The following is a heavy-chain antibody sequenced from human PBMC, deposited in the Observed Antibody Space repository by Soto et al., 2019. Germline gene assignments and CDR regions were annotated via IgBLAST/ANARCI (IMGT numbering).Heavy chain of an antibody. CDR3: AREKTSYGMDV. CDR1: GYTFTSYD. J-gene: IGHJ6*02. Sequence: QVQLVKSGAEVKKPGASVKVSCKASGYTFTSYDINWVRQATGQGLEWVGLMNSNSGNTGYEQKFQGRFTITRNTTLLTAYMELSILRSDDTAVYYCAREKTSYGMDVWGQGTTVTVSS. V-gene: IGHV1-8*01. CDR2: MNSNSGNT.